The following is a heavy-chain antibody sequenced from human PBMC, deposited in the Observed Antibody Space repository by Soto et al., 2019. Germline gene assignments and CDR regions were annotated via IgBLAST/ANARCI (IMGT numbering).Heavy chain of an antibody. D-gene: IGHD3-22*01. J-gene: IGHJ3*01. CDR3: ARHDYSDRNFDL. Sequence: SLSLTCILSGGSVGSGAHYSSWIRHPPGSALDGIGYMQDRWDTNYNSSLKSRVTISVDRSRNRFSLKLTSVTAADTAFYYCARHDYSDRNFDLWGQGTMVTVSS. V-gene: IGHV4-61*08. CDR1: GGSVGSGAHY. CDR2: MQDRWDT.